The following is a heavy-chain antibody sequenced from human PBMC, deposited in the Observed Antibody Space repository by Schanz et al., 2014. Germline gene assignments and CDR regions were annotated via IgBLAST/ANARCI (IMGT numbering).Heavy chain of an antibody. CDR2: VSFDGSQK. CDR1: GFTFSSYA. V-gene: IGHV3-30*04. J-gene: IGHJ4*02. CDR3: ARGGPAYYFDD. Sequence: QVQLVESGGGVVQPGRSLRLSCAASGFTFSSYALHWVRQAPGKGLEWVAFVSFDGSQKFYADSVKGRFTISRDNSKNTLYLQMNTLRAEDTAVYYCARGGPAYYFDDWGQGTLVTVSS.